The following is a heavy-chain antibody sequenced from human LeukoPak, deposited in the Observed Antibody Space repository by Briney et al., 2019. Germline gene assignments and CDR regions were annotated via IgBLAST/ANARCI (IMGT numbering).Heavy chain of an antibody. Sequence: SETLSLTCAVYGGSFSGYYWSWIRQPPGKGLEWIGEINHSGSTNYNPSLKRRVTISVDTSKNQFSLKLSSVTAADTAVYYCARVLRYFDWLLPYDAFDIWGQGTMVTVSS. CDR3: ARVLRYFDWLLPYDAFDI. J-gene: IGHJ3*02. D-gene: IGHD3-9*01. CDR1: GGSFSGYY. V-gene: IGHV4-34*01. CDR2: INHSGST.